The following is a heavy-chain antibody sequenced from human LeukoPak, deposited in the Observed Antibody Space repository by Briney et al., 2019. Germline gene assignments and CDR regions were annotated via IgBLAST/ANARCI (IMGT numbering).Heavy chain of an antibody. CDR2: IWYDGSNK. Sequence: PGGSLRLSCAASGFTFCSYGMHWVRQAPGKGLEWVAVIWYDGSNKYYADSVKGRFTISRDNSKNTLYLQMNSLRAEDTAVYYCARVPAATDYYYYGLDVWGQGTTVTVSS. CDR3: ARVPAATDYYYYGLDV. J-gene: IGHJ6*02. V-gene: IGHV3-33*01. D-gene: IGHD2-2*01. CDR1: GFTFCSYG.